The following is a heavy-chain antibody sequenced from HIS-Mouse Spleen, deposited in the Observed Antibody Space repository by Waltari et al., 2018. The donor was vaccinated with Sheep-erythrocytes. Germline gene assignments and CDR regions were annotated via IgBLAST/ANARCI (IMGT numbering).Heavy chain of an antibody. CDR3: ARSDSSSWYYYYGMDV. J-gene: IGHJ6*02. D-gene: IGHD6-13*01. CDR1: GGSISSSSYY. V-gene: IGHV4-39*07. Sequence: QLQLQESGPGLVKPSETRSLTCTVSGGSISSSSYYWGWIRQPPGKGLEWIGSIYYSGSTYYNPSLKSRVTISVDTSKNQFSLKLSSVTAADTAVYYCARSDSSSWYYYYGMDVWGQGTTVTVSS. CDR2: IYYSGST.